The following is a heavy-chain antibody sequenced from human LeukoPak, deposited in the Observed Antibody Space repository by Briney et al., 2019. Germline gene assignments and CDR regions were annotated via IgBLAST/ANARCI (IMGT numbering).Heavy chain of an antibody. D-gene: IGHD3-10*01. J-gene: IGHJ5*02. CDR2: INRSGST. CDR1: GGSFSGYY. V-gene: IGHV4-34*01. CDR3: ARVQFTMVRGVILFDP. Sequence: SETLSLTCAVYGGSFSGYYWSWIRQPPGKGLEWVGEINRSGSTNYNPSLKSRVTISVDTSKNQFSLKLSSVTAADTAVYYCARVQFTMVRGVILFDPWGQGTLVTVSS.